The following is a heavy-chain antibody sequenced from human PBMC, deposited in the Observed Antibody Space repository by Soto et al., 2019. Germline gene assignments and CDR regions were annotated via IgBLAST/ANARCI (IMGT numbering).Heavy chain of an antibody. CDR2: FYYRGST. CDR1: GGSISTGGYY. J-gene: IGHJ5*02. CDR3: ARSVFP. Sequence: QAQLQESGPGLVKPSQTLSLTCTVSGGSISTGGYYWNWIRQHPGKGLEWIGYFYYRGSTYYNPSLKSRVNISVNTSKNQFSLKLSSVTAADTAVYYCARSVFPWGQGTLVTVSS. V-gene: IGHV4-31*03.